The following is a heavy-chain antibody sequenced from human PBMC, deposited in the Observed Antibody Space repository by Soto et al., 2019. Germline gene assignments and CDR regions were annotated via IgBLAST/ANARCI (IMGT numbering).Heavy chain of an antibody. CDR2: IYYSGGT. Sequence: QVQLQESGPGLVKPSETLSLTCTVPGGSISSYYWSWIRQPPGKGLECIGYIYYSGGTNYNPSLKSRVTISVATSKNHSSLKRSSVTAADTAGYYCARALRSLWSKKDAFEIGGQGTMVTVSS. CDR3: ARALRSLWSKKDAFEI. J-gene: IGHJ3*02. D-gene: IGHD3-10*01. V-gene: IGHV4-59*01. CDR1: GGSISSYY.